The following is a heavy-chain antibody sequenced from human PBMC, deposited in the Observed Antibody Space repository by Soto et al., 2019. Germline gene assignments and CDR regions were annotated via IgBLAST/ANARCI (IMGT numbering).Heavy chain of an antibody. Sequence: QVTVEESGPVLVKPTETLTLTCTVSGFSLSNAGLGGSWIRQPPVKALECLAHIFSNDEKSYSTSLESRITISKDTPKSQVVRTRTDIEPVDTATYYCTSTNSTSRYRFDLWRQGTLVTVSS. D-gene: IGHD6-13*01. J-gene: IGHJ5*02. CDR2: IFSNDEK. CDR3: TSTNSTSRYRFDL. V-gene: IGHV2-26*04. CDR1: GFSLSNAGLG.